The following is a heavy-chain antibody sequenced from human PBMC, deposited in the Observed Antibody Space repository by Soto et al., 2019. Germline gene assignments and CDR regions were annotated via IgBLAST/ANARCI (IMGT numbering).Heavy chain of an antibody. CDR3: ARDKGGAALKGSGMDV. CDR1: GGSISSRDYY. CDR2: IYYNGNT. Sequence: QVQLQESGPGLVKPSQTLSLSCSVSGGSISSRDYYWSWIRHHPEKGLEWIGSIYYNGNTYYNPSLEGRVTVSSDTSMNEFSLKLTSVTAADTAVYYCARDKGGAALKGSGMDVWGQGTTVTVSS. V-gene: IGHV4-31*03. J-gene: IGHJ6*02. D-gene: IGHD3-10*01.